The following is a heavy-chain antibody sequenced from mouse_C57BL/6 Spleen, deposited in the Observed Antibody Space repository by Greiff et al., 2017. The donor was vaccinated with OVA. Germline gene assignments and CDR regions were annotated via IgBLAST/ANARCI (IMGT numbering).Heavy chain of an antibody. CDR2: ISSGSSTI. J-gene: IGHJ1*03. CDR1: GFTFSDYG. V-gene: IGHV5-17*01. CDR3: ARLGYGSSYGYFDV. D-gene: IGHD1-1*01. Sequence: EVKLVESGGGLVKPGGSLKLSCAASGFTFSDYGMHWVRQAPEKGLEWVAYISSGSSTIYYADTVKGRFTISRDNAKSTLFLQMTSLRSEDTAMYYCARLGYGSSYGYFDVWGTGTTVTVSS.